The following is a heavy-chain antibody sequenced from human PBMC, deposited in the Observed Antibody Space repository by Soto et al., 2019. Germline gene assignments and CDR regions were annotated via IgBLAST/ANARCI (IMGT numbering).Heavy chain of an antibody. CDR2: ISGSGGST. D-gene: IGHD3-22*01. V-gene: IGHV3-23*01. Sequence: PGGSLRLSCAASGFTFSSYAMSWVRQAPGKGLEWVSAISGSGGSTYYADSVKGRFTISRDNSKNTLYLQMNSLRAEDTAVYYCAKDGDDSRGYYVAFDIWGQGTMVTVSS. J-gene: IGHJ3*02. CDR3: AKDGDDSRGYYVAFDI. CDR1: GFTFSSYA.